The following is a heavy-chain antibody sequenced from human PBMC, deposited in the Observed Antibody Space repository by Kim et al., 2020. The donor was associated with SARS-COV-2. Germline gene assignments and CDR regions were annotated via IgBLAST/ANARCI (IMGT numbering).Heavy chain of an antibody. J-gene: IGHJ4*02. D-gene: IGHD3-9*01. CDR2: ISGSGDNT. V-gene: IGHV3-23*01. Sequence: GGSLRLSCAASGFAFNSYAMTWVRQAPGKGLEWVSEISGSGDNTNYADSVKGRFTIYRDNSKNTLSLQMSSLRVEDTAIYYCAKFLTAYHNYFDSWGQGTLVSVST. CDR1: GFAFNSYA. CDR3: AKFLTAYHNYFDS.